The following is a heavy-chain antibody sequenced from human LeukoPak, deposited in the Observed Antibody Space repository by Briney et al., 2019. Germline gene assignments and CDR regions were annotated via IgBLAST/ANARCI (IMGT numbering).Heavy chain of an antibody. CDR1: GGSISSSSYY. CDR2: IYYSGST. D-gene: IGHD3-16*02. V-gene: IGHV4-39*07. Sequence: SETLSLTCTVSGGSISSSSYYWGWIRQPPGKGLEWIGSIYYSGSTYYNPSLKSRVTISVDTSKNQFSLKLSSVTAADTAVYYCARGNYDYVWGSYRSLHYYFDYWGQGTLVTVSS. CDR3: ARGNYDYVWGSYRSLHYYFDY. J-gene: IGHJ4*02.